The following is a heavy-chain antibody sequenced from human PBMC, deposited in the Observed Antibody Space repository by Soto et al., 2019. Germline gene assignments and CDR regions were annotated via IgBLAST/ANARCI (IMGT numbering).Heavy chain of an antibody. V-gene: IGHV4-38-2*01. D-gene: IGHD6-6*01. Sequence: PSETLSLTCAVSGYSIRSGYFWGWIRQPPGKGLEWIGSMYHSGITCYNLSLKSRVTISVDTSKNQLSLELSSATAADTAVYYCARSMYSTSAQLYYGMDVWGQGTTVTVSS. J-gene: IGHJ6*02. CDR1: GYSIRSGYF. CDR2: MYHSGIT. CDR3: ARSMYSTSAQLYYGMDV.